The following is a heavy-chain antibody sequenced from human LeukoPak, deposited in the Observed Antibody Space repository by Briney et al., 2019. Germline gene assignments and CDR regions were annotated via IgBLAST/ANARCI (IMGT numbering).Heavy chain of an antibody. CDR2: IYYSGST. CDR1: GGSISSYY. D-gene: IGHD5-18*01. V-gene: IGHV4-59*08. Sequence: SETLSLTCTVSGGSISSYYWSWIRQPPGKGLEWIGYIYYSGSTNYNPSLKSRVTISVDTSKNQFSLKLSSVTAADTAMYYCARHGYSYGFTTLDYWGQGTLVTVSS. CDR3: ARHGYSYGFTTLDY. J-gene: IGHJ4*02.